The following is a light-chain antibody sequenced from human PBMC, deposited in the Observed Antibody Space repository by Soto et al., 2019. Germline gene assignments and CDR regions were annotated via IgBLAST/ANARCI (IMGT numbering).Light chain of an antibody. CDR3: SSYTCSSTLV. CDR2: DVS. J-gene: IGLJ2*01. V-gene: IGLV2-14*01. Sequence: QSALTQPASVSGSPGQSITISCTGTSSDVGGYNYVSWYQQHPGKAPKLMIYDVSNRPSGVSNRFSGSKSGNTASLTISGLQAEDEADNYCSSYTCSSTLVFGGGTK. CDR1: SSDVGGYNY.